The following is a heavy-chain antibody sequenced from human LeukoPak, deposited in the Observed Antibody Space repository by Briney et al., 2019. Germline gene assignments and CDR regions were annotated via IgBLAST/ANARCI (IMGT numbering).Heavy chain of an antibody. Sequence: SETLSLTCTVSGGSISSSSYYWGWIRQPPGKGLEWIGSIYYSGSTYYNPSLKSRVTISVDTSKNQFSLKLSSVTAADTAVYYCARVGSSSIKVVDWGQGTLVTVSS. V-gene: IGHV4-39*07. CDR1: GGSISSSSYY. CDR2: IYYSGST. D-gene: IGHD6-6*01. CDR3: ARVGSSSIKVVD. J-gene: IGHJ4*02.